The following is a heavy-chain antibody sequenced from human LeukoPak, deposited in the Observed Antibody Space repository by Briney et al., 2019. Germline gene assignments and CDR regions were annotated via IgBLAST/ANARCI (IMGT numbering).Heavy chain of an antibody. Sequence: PSETLSLTCTVSGGSISSSCYHWSWIRQPAGKGLEWIGRIYTSGSTNYNPSLKSRVTMSVDTSKNQFSLKLSSVTAADTAVYYCARVEMATFDYWGQGTLVTVSS. D-gene: IGHD5-24*01. V-gene: IGHV4-61*02. CDR3: ARVEMATFDY. CDR2: IYTSGST. CDR1: GGSISSSCYH. J-gene: IGHJ4*02.